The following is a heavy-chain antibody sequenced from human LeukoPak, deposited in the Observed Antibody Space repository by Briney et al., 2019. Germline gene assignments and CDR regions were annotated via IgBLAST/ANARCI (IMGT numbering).Heavy chain of an antibody. CDR2: INSDGGRT. CDR1: GFTFSGYW. CDR3: ARLMTTVTTDAFDI. J-gene: IGHJ3*02. D-gene: IGHD4-17*01. Sequence: GGSLRLSCAASGFTFSGYWMHWVRQAPGKGLVWVSRINSDGGRTNCADSVKGRFTISRDNARNTLYLQMNSLRAGDTALYYCARLMTTVTTDAFDIWGQGTMVTVSS. V-gene: IGHV3-74*01.